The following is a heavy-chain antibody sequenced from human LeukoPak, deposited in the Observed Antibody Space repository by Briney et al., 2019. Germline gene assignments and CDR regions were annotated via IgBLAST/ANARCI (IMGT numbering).Heavy chain of an antibody. J-gene: IGHJ6*03. CDR3: ARGSSYYDILTGYPLWDYYYYYMDV. CDR1: GYTFTSYD. Sequence: ASVKVSCKASGYTFTSYDINWVRQATGQGLEWMGWMNPNSGNTGYAQKFQGRVTITRNTSISTAYMELSSLRSEDTAVYYCARGSSYYDILTGYPLWDYYYYYMDVWGKGTTVTVSS. V-gene: IGHV1-8*03. D-gene: IGHD3-9*01. CDR2: MNPNSGNT.